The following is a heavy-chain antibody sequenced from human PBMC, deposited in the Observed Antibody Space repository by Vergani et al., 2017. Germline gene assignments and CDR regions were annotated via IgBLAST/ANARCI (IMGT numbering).Heavy chain of an antibody. D-gene: IGHD6-19*01. Sequence: QLQLQQSGPGLVKPSETLFLTCTVSADSLSSGSYYWGWIRQPPGKSLEWIGSIYYSGLTYYNPSLKSRVAISVDTSKNQFSLKVTSVTAADTAVYFCARQRPGSGWSPGDFDDWCQGILVTVSS. V-gene: IGHV4-39*01. CDR2: IYYSGLT. CDR1: ADSLSSGSYY. CDR3: ARQRPGSGWSPGDFDD. J-gene: IGHJ4*02.